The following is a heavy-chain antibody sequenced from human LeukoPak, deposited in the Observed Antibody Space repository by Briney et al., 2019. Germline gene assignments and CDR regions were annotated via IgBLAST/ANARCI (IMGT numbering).Heavy chain of an antibody. V-gene: IGHV1-69*13. Sequence: ASVKVSCKASGGTFSSYAISWVRQAPGQGLEWMGGIIPIFGTANYAQKFQGRVTITADESTSTAYMELSSLRSEDTAVYYCATGSSGYDILTGRLENWGQGTLVTVSS. CDR1: GGTFSSYA. J-gene: IGHJ4*02. CDR2: IIPIFGTA. D-gene: IGHD3-9*01. CDR3: ATGSSGYDILTGRLEN.